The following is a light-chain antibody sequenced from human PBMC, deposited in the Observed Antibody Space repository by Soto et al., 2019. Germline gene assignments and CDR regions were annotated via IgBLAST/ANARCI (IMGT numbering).Light chain of an antibody. J-gene: IGKJ1*01. V-gene: IGKV1-39*01. CDR2: GAS. Sequence: DVQMAQSPSSLSASVGDRVSITCRASQNIGSYLNWYQQKPGKAPKIVIFGASSLQSGVPSRFSGSESGTAFTLSISSLQPEDFATYFCQQTYNTPRTFGQGTKVEIK. CDR1: QNIGSY. CDR3: QQTYNTPRT.